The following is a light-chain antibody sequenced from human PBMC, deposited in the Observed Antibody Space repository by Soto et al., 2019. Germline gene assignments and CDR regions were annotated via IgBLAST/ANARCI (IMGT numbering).Light chain of an antibody. CDR1: QSVSSN. CDR3: QQYNNWPPYT. J-gene: IGKJ2*01. Sequence: EIVMTQSPATLSVSPGERATLSCTASQSVSSNLAWYQQKHGQAPRLLIYGASTRATGIPARFSGSGSGTEFTLTISSLQSEDCAVYYYQQYNNWPPYTFGQATKLEIK. CDR2: GAS. V-gene: IGKV3-15*01.